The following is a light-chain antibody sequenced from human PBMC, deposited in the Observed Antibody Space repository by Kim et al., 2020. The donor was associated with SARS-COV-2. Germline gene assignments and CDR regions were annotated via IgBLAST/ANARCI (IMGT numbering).Light chain of an antibody. V-gene: IGLV3-9*01. CDR2: RDD. J-gene: IGLJ1*01. CDR1: NIGTYN. CDR3: QVWTSTTAV. Sequence: SYELTQPLSVSVALGQTASITCGGNNIGTYNVHWYQLKPGQAPVMVIYRDDNRPSGIPERFSGSNSGHTATLTIRRAQSGDEAEYYCQVWTSTTAVFGTG.